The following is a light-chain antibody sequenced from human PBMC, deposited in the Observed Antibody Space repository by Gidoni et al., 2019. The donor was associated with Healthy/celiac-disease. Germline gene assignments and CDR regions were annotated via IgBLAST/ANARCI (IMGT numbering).Light chain of an antibody. CDR2: DAS. CDR3: QQRSNWPPT. V-gene: IGKV3-11*01. Sequence: ELVLTQSPATLSLSPGERATLSCRASQSVSSYLAWYQQKPGQAPRLLIYDASNRATGIPARFSGRGSGTDFTLTISSLETEDFAVYYCQQRSNWPPTFGGGTKVEIK. J-gene: IGKJ4*01. CDR1: QSVSSY.